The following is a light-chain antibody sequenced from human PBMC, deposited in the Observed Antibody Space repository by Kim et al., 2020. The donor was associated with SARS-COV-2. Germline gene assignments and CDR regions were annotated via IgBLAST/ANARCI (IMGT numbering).Light chain of an antibody. J-gene: IGLJ2*01. V-gene: IGLV3-1*01. CDR1: KLGDKY. CDR2: EDS. Sequence: SYELTQPPSVSVSPGQTASITCSGDKLGDKYTCWYQQKPGQSPVVVIYEDSKRPSGIPERFSGSNSGNTATLTISGTQAMDEADYYCQAWDSSTAWVFGGGTQLIVL. CDR3: QAWDSSTAWV.